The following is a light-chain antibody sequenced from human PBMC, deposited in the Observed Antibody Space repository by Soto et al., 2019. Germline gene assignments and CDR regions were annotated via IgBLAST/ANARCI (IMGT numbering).Light chain of an antibody. CDR2: END. CDR1: SSNIGNNY. V-gene: IGLV1-51*01. CDR3: ETWDTSLSAVV. J-gene: IGLJ2*01. Sequence: QSVLTQPPSVSAAPGQKVTISCSGSSSNIGNNYVSWYQQLPGTAPKVLIYENDMRPSGIPDRFSGSKSGTSATLGITGLQTGDEADYYCETWDTSLSAVVFGGGTKLTVL.